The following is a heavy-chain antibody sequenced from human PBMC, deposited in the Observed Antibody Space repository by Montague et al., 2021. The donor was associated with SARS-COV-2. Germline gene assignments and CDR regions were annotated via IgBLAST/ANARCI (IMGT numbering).Heavy chain of an antibody. Sequence: SLRLSCAASGFNFNNFGMHWVRQAPGQGLEWVAVISYEGSIQYYADSVKGRFTISRDWSKSTLYLQMSSLRPEDTAVYYCAKDATIFWFERGRGTFDYWGRGTLVALSS. V-gene: IGHV3-30*18. J-gene: IGHJ4*02. D-gene: IGHD3-3*01. CDR1: GFNFNNFG. CDR3: AKDATIFWFERGRGTFDY. CDR2: ISYEGSIQ.